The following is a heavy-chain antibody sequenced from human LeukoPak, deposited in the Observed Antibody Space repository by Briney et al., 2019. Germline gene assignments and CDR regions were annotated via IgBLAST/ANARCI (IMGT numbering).Heavy chain of an antibody. CDR2: IYTTGST. CDR1: GASISNGDYY. D-gene: IGHD3-22*01. Sequence: SETLSVTCTDSGASISNGDYYWSWIRQPAGKGLERIGRIYTTGSTNYNPSLKSRVTISVDTSKNQFSLKLSSVTAADTAVYYCARGPYNYDNSGSFDYWGQGTLVTVSS. V-gene: IGHV4-61*02. CDR3: ARGPYNYDNSGSFDY. J-gene: IGHJ4*02.